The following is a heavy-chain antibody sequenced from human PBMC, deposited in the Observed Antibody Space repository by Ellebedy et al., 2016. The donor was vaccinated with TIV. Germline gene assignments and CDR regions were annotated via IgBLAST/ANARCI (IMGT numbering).Heavy chain of an antibody. CDR3: ARTNAFDI. CDR2: IYYTGTT. J-gene: IGHJ3*02. Sequence: SETLSLTCTVSGDSISGSYWNWIRQPPGRGLEWIGCIYYTGTTYSNPSLKSRVTISLDTSKNTFSLKVNSVTAADTAVYYCARTNAFDIWGRGTMVTVSS. V-gene: IGHV4-59*01. CDR1: GDSISGSY.